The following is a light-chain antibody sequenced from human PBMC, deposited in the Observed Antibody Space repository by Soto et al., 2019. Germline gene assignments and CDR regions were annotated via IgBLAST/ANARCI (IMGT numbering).Light chain of an antibody. CDR3: QQYNNWPPWT. Sequence: ENVLTQSPGTLSLSPGERATLSCRAGQSVSNTFLAWYQQKPGQVPRLLIYGASTRATGIPARFSGSGSGTEFTLTISSLQSEDFAVYYCQQYNNWPPWTFGQGTRWIS. CDR2: GAS. J-gene: IGKJ1*01. CDR1: QSVSNT. V-gene: IGKV3-15*01.